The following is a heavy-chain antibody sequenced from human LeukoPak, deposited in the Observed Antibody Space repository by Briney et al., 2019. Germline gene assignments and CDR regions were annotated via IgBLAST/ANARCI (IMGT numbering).Heavy chain of an antibody. CDR1: GFTVSTSY. D-gene: IGHD2-15*01. J-gene: IGHJ4*02. Sequence: GGSLRLSCTASGFTVSTSYMSWVRQAPGKGLQWVAIIYSDRSTYNPESVKGRFTISRDDSENTVLLQMDSLRAEDTAIYYCARDSAFSSYSYWGQGALVTVSS. CDR2: IYSDRST. V-gene: IGHV3-53*01. CDR3: ARDSAFSSYSY.